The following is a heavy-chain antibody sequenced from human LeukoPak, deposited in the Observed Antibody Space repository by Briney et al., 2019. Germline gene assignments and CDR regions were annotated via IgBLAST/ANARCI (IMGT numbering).Heavy chain of an antibody. CDR2: ISYDGSNK. CDR3: ARSPRRGSGWYYFDY. CDR1: GFTFSSYA. V-gene: IGHV3-30*04. Sequence: GGSLRLSCAASGFTFSSYAMHWVRQAPGKGLEWVAVISYDGSNKYYPDSVKGRFTISRDNSKNTLYLQMNSLRAEDTAVYYCARSPRRGSGWYYFDYWGQGTLVTVSS. D-gene: IGHD6-19*01. J-gene: IGHJ4*02.